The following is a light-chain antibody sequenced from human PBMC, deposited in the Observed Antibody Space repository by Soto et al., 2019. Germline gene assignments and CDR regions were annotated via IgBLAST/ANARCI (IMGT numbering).Light chain of an antibody. J-gene: IGKJ1*01. CDR3: QQYYSSPPT. CDR1: QSVLYSSNNKNN. CDR2: WAS. Sequence: DIVMTQSPESLAVSLGERATINCKSSQSVLYSSNNKNNLAWYQQKPGQPPKLLIYWASARESGVPDRFSGSGSGTDFTLTISSLQAEDVAVYYCQQYYSSPPTFGQGTKVEIK. V-gene: IGKV4-1*01.